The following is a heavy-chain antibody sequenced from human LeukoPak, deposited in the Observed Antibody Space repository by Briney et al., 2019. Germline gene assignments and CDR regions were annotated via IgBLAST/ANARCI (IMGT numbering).Heavy chain of an antibody. D-gene: IGHD3-22*01. V-gene: IGHV3-23*01. CDR3: AKVVKALIVGDAFDI. CDR2: IRGSGDII. Sequence: GGSLRLSCVASGFTFTSYAMSWVRQAPGKGLEWVSGIRGSGDIIDYADSVKGRFTISRDKFKNTLYLQMNSLRVEDTAVYYCAKVVKALIVGDAFDIWGQGTPVTVSS. CDR1: GFTFTSYA. J-gene: IGHJ3*02.